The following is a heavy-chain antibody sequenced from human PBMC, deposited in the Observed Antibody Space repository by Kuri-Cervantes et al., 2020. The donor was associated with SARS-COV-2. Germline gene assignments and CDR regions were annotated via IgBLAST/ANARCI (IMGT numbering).Heavy chain of an antibody. V-gene: IGHV1-46*01. CDR1: GYTFTSYY. J-gene: IGHJ4*02. D-gene: IGHD3-3*01. CDR3: ARDAYYDFWSGYECDY. Sequence: ASVKVSCKASGYTFTSYYMHWVRQAPGQGLEWMGIINPSGGSTSYAQKFQGRVTMTRDTSTSTAYMELRSLRSDDTAVYYCARDAYYDFWSGYECDYWGQGTLVTVSS. CDR2: INPSGGST.